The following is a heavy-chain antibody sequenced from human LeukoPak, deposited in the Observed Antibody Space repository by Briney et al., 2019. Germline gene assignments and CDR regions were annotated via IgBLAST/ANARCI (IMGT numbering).Heavy chain of an antibody. CDR2: IYYSGRT. CDR1: GGSISSGDYY. V-gene: IGHV4-30-4*01. CDR3: ARQGDLTYYYGSGSYTY. J-gene: IGHJ4*02. D-gene: IGHD3-10*01. Sequence: PSQTLSLTCTDSGGSISSGDYYWSCIRQPPGKGLEWIGYIYYSGRTYYNPSLKSRVTTSVDASKNQSSLKLSSVTAADTAVYYCARQGDLTYYYGSGSYTYWGQGTLVTVSS.